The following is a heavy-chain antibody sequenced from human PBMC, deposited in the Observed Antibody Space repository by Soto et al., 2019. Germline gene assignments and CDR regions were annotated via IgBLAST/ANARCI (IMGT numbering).Heavy chain of an antibody. D-gene: IGHD4-17*01. V-gene: IGHV4-39*01. Sequence: SETLSLTCTVSGGSISSSTYYWGWIRQPPGKGLEWIASIYYSGNTYYNPSLKSRVTMSVDTSKNQFSLKLSSVTAADTAVYYCARQDYNDYPNYFDYWGQGTLVTVSS. CDR3: ARQDYNDYPNYFDY. J-gene: IGHJ4*02. CDR1: GGSISSSTYY. CDR2: IYYSGNT.